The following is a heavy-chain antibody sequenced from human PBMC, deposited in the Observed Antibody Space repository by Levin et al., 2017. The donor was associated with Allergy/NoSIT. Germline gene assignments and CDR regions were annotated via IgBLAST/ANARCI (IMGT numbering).Heavy chain of an antibody. J-gene: IGHJ4*02. CDR1: GGSIRSYY. D-gene: IGHD1-14*01. Sequence: GSLRLSCTVSGGSIRSYYWSWIRQPPGKGLEWIGYIYYSGSTNYNPSLKSRVTISVDTSKNQFSLKLKSVTAADTAVYYCARHWRQHSELGYWGQGTLVTVSS. V-gene: IGHV4-59*08. CDR3: ARHWRQHSELGY. CDR2: IYYSGST.